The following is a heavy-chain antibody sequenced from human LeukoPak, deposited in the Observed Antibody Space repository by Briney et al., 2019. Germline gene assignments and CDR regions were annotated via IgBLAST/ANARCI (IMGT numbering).Heavy chain of an antibody. Sequence: GRSLRLSCAASGFTFSSYGMHWVRQAPGKGLEWVAVISYDGSNKYYADSVKGRFTISRDNSKNTLYLQMNSLRAEDTAVYYCAKEIYYDSSGYYSFFDYWGQGTLVTVLS. CDR2: ISYDGSNK. V-gene: IGHV3-30*18. CDR3: AKEIYYDSSGYYSFFDY. J-gene: IGHJ4*02. CDR1: GFTFSSYG. D-gene: IGHD3-22*01.